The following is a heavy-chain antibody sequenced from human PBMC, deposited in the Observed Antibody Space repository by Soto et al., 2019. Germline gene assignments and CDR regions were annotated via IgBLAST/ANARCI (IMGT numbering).Heavy chain of an antibody. Sequence: EVQLLESGGGLVQPGGSLRLSCAASGFTFSSYAMNCVRQAPGKGLEWVSGISGSGGSTYYADSVKGRFTISRDNSKNTLYLQMNSLRAEDTAVYYCAKDRFGEYFYYGMDVWGQGTTVTVSS. CDR2: ISGSGGST. J-gene: IGHJ6*02. CDR3: AKDRFGEYFYYGMDV. CDR1: GFTFSSYA. D-gene: IGHD3-10*01. V-gene: IGHV3-23*01.